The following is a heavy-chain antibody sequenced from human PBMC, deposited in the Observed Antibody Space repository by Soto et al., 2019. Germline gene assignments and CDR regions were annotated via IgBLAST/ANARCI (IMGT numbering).Heavy chain of an antibody. CDR2: IIPFFGTA. CDR3: AKSAPMDAGDKYYYDF. D-gene: IGHD4-17*01. J-gene: IGHJ4*02. CDR1: GGTFSTFG. Sequence: PVKVSCKASGGTFSTFGISWVRQAPGQGLEWMGGIIPFFGTARYSQRFEDRITITADESTNTVYMDLRSLTSEDTAIYYCAKSAPMDAGDKYYYDFWGQGALVTVSS. V-gene: IGHV1-69*13.